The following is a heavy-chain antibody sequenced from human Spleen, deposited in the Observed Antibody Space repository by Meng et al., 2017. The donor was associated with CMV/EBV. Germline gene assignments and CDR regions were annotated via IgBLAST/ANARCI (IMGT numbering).Heavy chain of an antibody. CDR1: GGSISSGGYY. Sequence: SETLSLTCTVSGGSISSGGYYWSWIRQHPGKGLEWIGYIYYSGSTYYNPSLKSRVTISVDTSKNQFSLKLSSVTAADTAVYYCARDLTVTTSGTLSYYYYYGMDVWGQGTTVTVSS. V-gene: IGHV4-31*03. CDR3: ARDLTVTTSGTLSYYYYYGMDV. D-gene: IGHD4-11*01. J-gene: IGHJ6*02. CDR2: IYYSGST.